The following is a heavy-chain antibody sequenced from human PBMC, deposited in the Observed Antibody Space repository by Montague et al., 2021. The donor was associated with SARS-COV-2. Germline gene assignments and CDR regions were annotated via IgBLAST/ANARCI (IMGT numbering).Heavy chain of an antibody. CDR2: INQGGSI. J-gene: IGHJ4*02. Sequence: SETLSLTCAVYGGSFSGYYWSWIRQPPGKRLEWIGEINQGGSINYNPSXXSRVTISVDTSKNQFSLKLSSVTAADTAVYYCARGSRQWLVRPPHYYYFDYWGQGTLVTVSS. CDR1: GGSFSGYY. V-gene: IGHV4-34*01. CDR3: ARGSRQWLVRPPHYYYFDY. D-gene: IGHD6-19*01.